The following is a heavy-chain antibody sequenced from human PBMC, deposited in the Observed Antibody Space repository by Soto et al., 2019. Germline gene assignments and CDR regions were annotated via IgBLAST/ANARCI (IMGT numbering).Heavy chain of an antibody. Sequence: SETLSLTCTVSGGSISSGGYYWSWILQHPGKGLEWIGYIYYSGSTYYNPSLKSRVTISVDTSKNQFSLKLSSVTAADTAVYYCARHLRRGYYITMMDVWGQGTTVTVSS. CDR2: IYYSGST. CDR3: ARHLRRGYYITMMDV. CDR1: GGSISSGGYY. D-gene: IGHD3-3*01. V-gene: IGHV4-31*03. J-gene: IGHJ6*02.